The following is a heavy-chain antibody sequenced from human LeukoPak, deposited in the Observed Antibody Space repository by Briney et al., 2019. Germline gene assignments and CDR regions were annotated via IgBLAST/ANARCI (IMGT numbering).Heavy chain of an antibody. J-gene: IGHJ4*02. D-gene: IGHD6-19*01. CDR2: IYHSGST. CDR1: GGSISSSNW. V-gene: IGHV4-4*02. Sequence: SGTLSLTCAVSGGSISSSNWWSWVRQPPGKGLEGIGEIYHSGSTNYNPSLKSRVTISVDKSKNQFSLKLSSVTAADTAVFYCARRQWLVSDFDYWGQGTLVTVSS. CDR3: ARRQWLVSDFDY.